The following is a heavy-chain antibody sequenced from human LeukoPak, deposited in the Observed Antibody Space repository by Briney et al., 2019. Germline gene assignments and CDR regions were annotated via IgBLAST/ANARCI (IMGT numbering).Heavy chain of an antibody. CDR2: ISSSSTI. D-gene: IGHD4-23*01. V-gene: IGHV3-48*01. CDR3: AREAYVYGGKDPYYFDY. CDR1: GFTFSSYS. J-gene: IGHJ4*02. Sequence: PGGSLRLSCAASGFTFSSYSMNWVRQAPGKGLEWVSYISSSSTIYYADSVKGRFTISRDNAKNSLYLQMNSLRAEDTAVYYCAREAYVYGGKDPYYFDYWGQGTLVTVSS.